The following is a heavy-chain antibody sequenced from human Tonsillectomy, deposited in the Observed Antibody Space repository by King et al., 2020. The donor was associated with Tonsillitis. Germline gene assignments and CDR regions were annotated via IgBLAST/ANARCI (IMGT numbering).Heavy chain of an antibody. CDR3: ARDPYGGKSTWYFDL. D-gene: IGHD4-23*01. CDR2: ISTYNGNT. V-gene: IGHV1-18*04. CDR1: GYSFTSYS. J-gene: IGHJ2*01. Sequence: QLVQSGAEVKKPGASVKVSCKASGYSFTSYSISWVRQAPGQGLEWMVWISTYNGNTNYAQKLQGRVTMTTDTSTSTAYMELRSLRSDDTAVYYCARDPYGGKSTWYFDLWGRGTLVTVSS.